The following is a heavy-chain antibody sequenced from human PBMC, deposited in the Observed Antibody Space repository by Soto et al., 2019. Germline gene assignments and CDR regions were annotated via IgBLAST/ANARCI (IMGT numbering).Heavy chain of an antibody. V-gene: IGHV3-48*02. J-gene: IGHJ4*02. CDR1: GFTFSSYS. CDR3: ARDRDIVVVVAAVEPYYFDY. CDR2: ISSSSSTI. Sequence: EVQLVESGGGLVQPGGSLRLSCAASGFTFSSYSMNWVRQATGKGLEWVSDISSSSSTIYYADSVKGRFTISRDNAKNSLYLQRNSLRDEDTAVYYCARDRDIVVVVAAVEPYYFDYWGQGTLVTVSS. D-gene: IGHD2-15*01.